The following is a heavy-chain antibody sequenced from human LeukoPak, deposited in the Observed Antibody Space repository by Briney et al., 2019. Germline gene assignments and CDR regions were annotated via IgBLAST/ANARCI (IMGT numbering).Heavy chain of an antibody. CDR3: ARVADDYGDYGLDY. V-gene: IGHV3-21*01. Sequence: GGSLRLSCAASGFTFSSYSMNWVRQAPGKGLEWVSSISSSSSYIYYADSVKGRFTISRDNAKNSLYLQMNSLRAEDTAVYYCARVADDYGDYGLDYWGQGTLVTVSS. J-gene: IGHJ4*02. CDR1: GFTFSSYS. D-gene: IGHD4-17*01. CDR2: ISSSSSYI.